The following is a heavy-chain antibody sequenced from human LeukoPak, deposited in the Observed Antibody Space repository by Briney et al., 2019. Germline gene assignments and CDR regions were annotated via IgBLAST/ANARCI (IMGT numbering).Heavy chain of an antibody. V-gene: IGHV1-2*02. CDR1: GYTFTGYY. CDR2: INPNSGGT. Sequence: GASVKVSCKASGYTFTGYYMHWVRQAPGQGLEWMGWINPNSGGTNYAQKFQGRVTTTRDTSISTAYMELSRLRSDDTAVYYCASPANYYYDSSGYSNWFDPWGQGTLVTVSS. J-gene: IGHJ5*02. D-gene: IGHD3-22*01. CDR3: ASPANYYYDSSGYSNWFDP.